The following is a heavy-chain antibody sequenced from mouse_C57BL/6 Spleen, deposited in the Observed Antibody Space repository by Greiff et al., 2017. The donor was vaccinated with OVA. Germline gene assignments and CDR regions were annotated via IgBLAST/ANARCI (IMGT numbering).Heavy chain of an antibody. CDR1: GYSFTGYY. CDR2: INPSTGGT. Sequence: VQLQQSGPELVKISCKASGYSFTGYYMNWVKQSPEKSLEWIGEINPSTGGTTYNQKFKAKATLTVDKSSSTAYMQLKSLTSEDSAVYYCARKLYYGNYDYAMDYWGQGTSVTVSS. CDR3: ARKLYYGNYDYAMDY. J-gene: IGHJ4*01. V-gene: IGHV1-42*01. D-gene: IGHD2-1*01.